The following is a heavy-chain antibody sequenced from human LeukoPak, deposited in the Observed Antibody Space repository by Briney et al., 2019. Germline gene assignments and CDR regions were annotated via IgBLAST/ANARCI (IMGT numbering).Heavy chain of an antibody. CDR1: GGSLIDYY. CDR3: ARQDKDVWNYYNMDV. D-gene: IGHD3-3*01. Sequence: SETLSLTCAVSGGSLIDYYWSWIRQPPGKGLEWIGEISHSGSTRYSPSLKSRVTVSVDTSNNQFFLNLTSVTAADTAVYYCARQDKDVWNYYNMDVWGKGTTVTVSS. V-gene: IGHV4-34*01. J-gene: IGHJ6*03. CDR2: ISHSGST.